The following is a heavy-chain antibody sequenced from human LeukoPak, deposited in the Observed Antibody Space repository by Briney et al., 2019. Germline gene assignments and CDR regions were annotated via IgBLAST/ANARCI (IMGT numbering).Heavy chain of an antibody. CDR1: GFTFSGSA. V-gene: IGHV3-73*01. CDR2: IRSKANSYAT. D-gene: IGHD1-26*01. CDR3: TSLIVGPRDY. J-gene: IGHJ4*02. Sequence: GGSLRLSCAASGFTFSGSAMHWVRPASGEGLEWVGRIRSKANSYATAYAASVKGRFTISRDDSKNMAYLQMNSLKTEDTAVYYCTSLIVGPRDYWGQGTLVTVSS.